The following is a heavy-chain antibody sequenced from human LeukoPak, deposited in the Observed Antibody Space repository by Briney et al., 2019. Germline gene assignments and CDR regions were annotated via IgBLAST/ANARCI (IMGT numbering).Heavy chain of an antibody. CDR3: AKGSKVVLITRDHYMDV. J-gene: IGHJ6*03. CDR1: GFTFSSYA. CDR2: IHSDGSNK. V-gene: IGHV3-30*02. D-gene: IGHD3-22*01. Sequence: GGSLRLSCAASGFTFSSYAMHWVRQAPGKGLEWVAFIHSDGSNKHYADSVKGRFTISRENSKNTLYLQMNSLRAEDTAVYHCAKGSKVVLITRDHYMDVCGKGTTVTISS.